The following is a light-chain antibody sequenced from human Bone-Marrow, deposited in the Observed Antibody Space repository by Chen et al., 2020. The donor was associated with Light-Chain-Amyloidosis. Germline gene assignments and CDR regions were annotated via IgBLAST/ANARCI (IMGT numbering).Light chain of an antibody. J-gene: IGLJ2*01. Sequence: SYELTQPPSVSVSPGQTARITCSGDDLPTKYAYWYQQKPGQAPVLVINRDTERPSGISERLSGSSAGTTDTLTISGVQAEDEADYHCQSADSSGTDEVIFGGGTKLTVL. CDR1: DLPTKY. V-gene: IGLV3-25*03. CDR2: RDT. CDR3: QSADSSGTDEVI.